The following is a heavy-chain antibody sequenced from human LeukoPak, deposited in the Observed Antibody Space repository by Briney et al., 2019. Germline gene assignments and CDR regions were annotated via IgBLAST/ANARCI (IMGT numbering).Heavy chain of an antibody. V-gene: IGHV4-39*07. CDR1: GGSISSSSYY. Sequence: SETLPLTCTVSGGSISSSSYYWGWIRQPPGKGLEWIGSVYYTGASYYNPSLKSRVTISIDTSKKHFSLKLTSVTAADTAVYYCARGAPPQNWGQGTLVTVSS. CDR2: VYYTGAS. CDR3: ARGAPPQN. J-gene: IGHJ4*02.